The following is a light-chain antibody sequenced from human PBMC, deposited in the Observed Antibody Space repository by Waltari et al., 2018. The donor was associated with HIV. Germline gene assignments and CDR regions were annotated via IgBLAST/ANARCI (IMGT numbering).Light chain of an antibody. Sequence: QSVLTQPPSVSGAPGQKVTVSCTGSCSNLGAGYDFPWYQQFPGTAPKLLVYGNGNRPSGVPDRFSASKAGTSASLAITGLQAEDEADYYCQSFDKSLRDTVVFGGGTKVSVL. CDR2: GNG. J-gene: IGLJ2*01. V-gene: IGLV1-40*01. CDR1: CSNLGAGYD. CDR3: QSFDKSLRDTVV.